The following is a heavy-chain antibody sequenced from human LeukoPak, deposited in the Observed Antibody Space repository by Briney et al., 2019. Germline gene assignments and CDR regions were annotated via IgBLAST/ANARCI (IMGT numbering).Heavy chain of an antibody. V-gene: IGHV1-2*02. D-gene: IGHD5-18*01. J-gene: IGHJ4*02. CDR1: GYIFTDYY. CDR3: ARVLAGDAYSYGY. CDR2: INPNGGGT. Sequence: ASVKVSCKTPGYIFTDYYMHWVRQAPGQGLEYMGWINPNGGGTDYAQQFQGRVTMTRDSSISTAYMELSRLRSDDTAVYYCARVLAGDAYSYGYWGQGTLVTVSS.